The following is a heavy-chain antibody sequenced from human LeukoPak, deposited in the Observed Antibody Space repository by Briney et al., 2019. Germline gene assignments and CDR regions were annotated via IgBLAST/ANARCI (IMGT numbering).Heavy chain of an antibody. V-gene: IGHV4-59*01. CDR2: IYYSGST. Sequence: PSETLSLTCSVSDGSISSYFWSWIRQPPGKGLEWIGYIYYSGSTNYNPSLKSQVSMSVDTSQNQFSLRLSSVTAADTAVYYCARGGGFHQARGDYWGQGTLVTVSS. J-gene: IGHJ4*02. CDR1: DGSISSYF. CDR3: ARGGGFHQARGDY. D-gene: IGHD3-16*01.